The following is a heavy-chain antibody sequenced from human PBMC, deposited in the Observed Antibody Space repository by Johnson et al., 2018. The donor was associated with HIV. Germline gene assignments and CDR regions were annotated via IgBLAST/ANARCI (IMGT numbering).Heavy chain of an antibody. CDR1: GFTFDNYG. CDR2: MSYDGIKK. D-gene: IGHD2-2*01. CDR3: ARVAPAHDAFDI. V-gene: IGHV3-30*03. J-gene: IGHJ3*02. Sequence: QMQLVESGGGVVRPGGSLRLSCAASGFTFDNYGVSWVHQAPGKGLQCVALMSYDGIKKYYADSVKGRFTISRDNSKNTLYLQMNSLRAEDTAVYYCARVAPAHDAFDIWGQGTMVTVS.